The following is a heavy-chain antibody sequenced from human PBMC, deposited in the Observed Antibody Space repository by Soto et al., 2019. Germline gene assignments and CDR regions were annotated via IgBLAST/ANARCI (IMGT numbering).Heavy chain of an antibody. J-gene: IGHJ5*02. V-gene: IGHV1-69*13. CDR2: IIPIFGTA. D-gene: IGHD5-18*01. Sequence: ASVKVSCKASGGTFSSYAISWVRQAPGQGLEWMGGIIPIFGTANYAQKFQGRVTITADESTSTAYMELSSLRSEDKAVYYCARDQGYSYGYWFDPWGQGTLVTVSS. CDR3: ARDQGYSYGYWFDP. CDR1: GGTFSSYA.